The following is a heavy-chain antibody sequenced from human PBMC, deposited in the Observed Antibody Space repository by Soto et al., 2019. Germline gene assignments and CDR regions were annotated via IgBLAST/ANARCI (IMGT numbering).Heavy chain of an antibody. D-gene: IGHD5-18*01. CDR1: GGSFSGYY. J-gene: IGHJ4*02. V-gene: IGHV4-34*01. CDR3: ARQCGYSYGYKIYFDY. Sequence: SETLSLTCGVYGGSFSGYYWTWIRQPPGKGLEWIGEINHSGSTDYNPSLKSRLTISVDTSKNQFSLKLSSVTAADTAVYYCARQCGYSYGYKIYFDYWGQGTLVTVSS. CDR2: INHSGST.